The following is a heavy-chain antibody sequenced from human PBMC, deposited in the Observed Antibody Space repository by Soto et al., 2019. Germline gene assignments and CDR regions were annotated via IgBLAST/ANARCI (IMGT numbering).Heavy chain of an antibody. CDR1: GYSFIANA. D-gene: IGHD6-19*01. CDR2: INADNGNT. J-gene: IGHJ4*02. V-gene: IGHV1-3*01. CDR3: ARDDVGSAWPY. Sequence: ASVKVSCKTSGYSFIANAVHWVRQAPGQGLEWMGWINADNGNTKYSRKMQGRLTISRDTSASTVCMELTGLTSEDTAVYFCARDDVGSAWPYWGQGTLVTVSS.